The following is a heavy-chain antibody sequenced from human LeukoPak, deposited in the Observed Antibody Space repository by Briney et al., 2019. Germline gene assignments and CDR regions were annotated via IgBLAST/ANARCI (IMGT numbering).Heavy chain of an antibody. V-gene: IGHV4-59*08. Sequence: NPSETLSLTCTVSGGSISSYYWSWIRQPPGKGLEWIGYIYYSGSTNYNPSLKSRVTISVDTSKNQFSLKLSSVTAADTAVYYCAATYYYDSSGYFPYYFDYWGQGTLVTVSS. CDR3: AATYYYDSSGYFPYYFDY. D-gene: IGHD3-22*01. J-gene: IGHJ4*02. CDR1: GGSISSYY. CDR2: IYYSGST.